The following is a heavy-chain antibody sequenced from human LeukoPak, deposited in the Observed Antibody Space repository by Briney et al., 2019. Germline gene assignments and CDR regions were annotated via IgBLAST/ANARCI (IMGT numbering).Heavy chain of an antibody. J-gene: IGHJ4*02. CDR2: ISAYNGNT. D-gene: IGHD3-22*01. CDR3: ARGINYDSSGWELDY. V-gene: IGHV1-18*01. CDR1: GYTFTSYG. Sequence: GASVKVSCKASGYTFTSYGISWVRQAPGQGLEWMGWISAYNGNTNYAQKLQGRVTMTTDTSTSTAYMELRSLRSDDTAVYYCARGINYDSSGWELDYWGQGTLVTVSS.